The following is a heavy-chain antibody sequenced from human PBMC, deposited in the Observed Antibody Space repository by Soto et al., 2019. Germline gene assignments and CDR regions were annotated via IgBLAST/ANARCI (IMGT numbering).Heavy chain of an antibody. CDR1: GFTFSSYA. CDR3: AKLSSTSCYAIRCYYYYGMDV. D-gene: IGHD2-2*01. Sequence: GRSLRLSCAASGFTFSSYAMSWVRQAPGKGLEWVSAISGSGGSTYYADSVKGRFTISRDNSKNTLYLQMNSLRAEDTAVYYCAKLSSTSCYAIRCYYYYGMDVWGQGTTVTVSS. V-gene: IGHV3-23*01. CDR2: ISGSGGST. J-gene: IGHJ6*02.